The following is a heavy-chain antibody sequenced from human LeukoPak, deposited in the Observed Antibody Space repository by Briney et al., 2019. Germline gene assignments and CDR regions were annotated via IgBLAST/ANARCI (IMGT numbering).Heavy chain of an antibody. J-gene: IGHJ3*02. Sequence: GRSLRLSCAASGFTFCNYAIHCVREAPGKGVGWVAIISNDGSNKYYADSVKARFTISRDNSKNTLDLQLNSLRLEDTAVYYCARVMGSSWLELALDIWGQGTMVTVSP. CDR3: ARVMGSSWLELALDI. D-gene: IGHD6-13*01. CDR2: ISNDGSNK. V-gene: IGHV3-30-3*01. CDR1: GFTFCNYA.